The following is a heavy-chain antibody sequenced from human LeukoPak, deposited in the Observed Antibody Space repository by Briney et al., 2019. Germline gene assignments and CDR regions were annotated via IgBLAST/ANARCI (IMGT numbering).Heavy chain of an antibody. V-gene: IGHV3-30*15. CDR1: GFTFSSYA. J-gene: IGHJ4*02. Sequence: GGSLRLSCVVSGFTFSSYAMHWVRQAPGKGLEWVAVISYDGRNQYYADLVKGRFTISRDNSKNTLYLQMSSLRAEDTAVYYCVKGHLVWELGDYFDYWGQGTLVTVSS. CDR3: VKGHLVWELGDYFDY. D-gene: IGHD1-26*01. CDR2: ISYDGRNQ.